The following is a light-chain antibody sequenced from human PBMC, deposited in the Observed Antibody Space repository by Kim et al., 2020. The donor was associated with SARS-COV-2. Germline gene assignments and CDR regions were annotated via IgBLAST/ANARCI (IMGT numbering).Light chain of an antibody. Sequence: SSELTQDPAVSVALGQTVRITCQGDSLRSYYATWYQQRPRQAPVLVIYGRNNRPSGIPDRFSGSSSGNTAFLTISGAQAEDEADFYCQSRDSGGDVLFGGGTKLTVL. J-gene: IGLJ2*01. CDR3: QSRDSGGDVL. V-gene: IGLV3-19*01. CDR1: SLRSYY. CDR2: GRN.